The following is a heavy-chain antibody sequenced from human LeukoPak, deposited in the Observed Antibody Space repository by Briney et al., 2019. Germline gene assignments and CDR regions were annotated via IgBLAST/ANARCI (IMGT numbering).Heavy chain of an antibody. CDR3: ARHRGRGSDPPGWFDP. V-gene: IGHV3-30*02. CDR1: GFTFSSYG. D-gene: IGHD5-12*01. CDR2: IRYDGSNK. Sequence: GGSLRLSCAASGFTFSSYGMHWVRQAPGKGLEWVAFIRYDGSNKYYADSVKGRFTISRDNSTLYLQMNSLRAEDTAVYYCARHRGRGSDPPGWFDPWGQGTLVTVSS. J-gene: IGHJ5*02.